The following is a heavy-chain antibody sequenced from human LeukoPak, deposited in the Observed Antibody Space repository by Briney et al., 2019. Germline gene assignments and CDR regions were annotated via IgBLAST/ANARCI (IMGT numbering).Heavy chain of an antibody. CDR2: INHSGST. Sequence: SETLSLTCAVYGGSFSGYYWSWIRQPPGKGLEWIGEINHSGSTNYNPSLKSRVTISVDTSKNQFSLKLSSVTAADTAVYYCARLVKVDYGMDVWGQGTTVTVSS. CDR1: GGSFSGYY. V-gene: IGHV4-34*01. D-gene: IGHD2/OR15-2a*01. CDR3: ARLVKVDYGMDV. J-gene: IGHJ6*02.